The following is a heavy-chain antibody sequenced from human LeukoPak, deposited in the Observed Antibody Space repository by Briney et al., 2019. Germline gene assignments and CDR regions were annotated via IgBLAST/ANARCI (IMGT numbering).Heavy chain of an antibody. Sequence: GGCLRLSCAASGFTFSSYSMNWVRQAPGKGLEWVSSISSSSSYIYYADSVKGRFTISRDNAKNSLYLQMNSLRAEDTAVYYCARDDSGAFDIWGQGTMVTVSS. CDR1: GFTFSSYS. CDR3: ARDDSGAFDI. CDR2: ISSSSSYI. J-gene: IGHJ3*02. D-gene: IGHD1-26*01. V-gene: IGHV3-21*01.